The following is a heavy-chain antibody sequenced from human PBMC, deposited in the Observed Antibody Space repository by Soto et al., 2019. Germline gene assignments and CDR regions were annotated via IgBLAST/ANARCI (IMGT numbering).Heavy chain of an antibody. CDR1: GGSISSGGYY. V-gene: IGHV4-31*03. CDR2: VYSNGNT. CDR3: ARASYFRPSGSYYFVS. Sequence: SETLSLTCTVSGGSISSGGYYWTCMRQNPEKGLEWIGYVYSNGNTRSSPSLQSRVSMSVDTSKSHFSLRLSSVTAADTAVYFCARASYFRPSGSYYFVSWGQGTLVTV. J-gene: IGHJ4*02. D-gene: IGHD3-10*01.